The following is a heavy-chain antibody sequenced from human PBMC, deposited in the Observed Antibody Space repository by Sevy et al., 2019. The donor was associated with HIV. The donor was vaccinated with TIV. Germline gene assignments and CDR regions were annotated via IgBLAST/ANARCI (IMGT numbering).Heavy chain of an antibody. J-gene: IGHJ6*03. V-gene: IGHV3-7*01. D-gene: IGHD3-10*01. CDR2: IKQDGSEK. Sequence: GGSLRLSCAASGFTFSSYWMSWVRQAPGKGLEWVANIKQDGSEKYYGDSVKGRFTISRDNAKNSLYLQMNSLRAEDTAVYYCARLTYGSGSRYYYYYMDVWGKGTTVTVSS. CDR3: ARLTYGSGSRYYYYYMDV. CDR1: GFTFSSYW.